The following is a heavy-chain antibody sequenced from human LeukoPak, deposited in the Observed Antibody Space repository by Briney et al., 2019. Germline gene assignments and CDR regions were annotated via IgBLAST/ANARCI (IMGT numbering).Heavy chain of an antibody. CDR3: AKTQWKVGATDYFDY. V-gene: IGHV3-23*01. Sequence: SVGSLRLSCAASGFAFKNYAMTWVRQAPGKGLQWVSNINDNGGQRHYADSVKGRFTISRDNSKNTLFLQMDSLRAEDTAVYYCAKTQWKVGATDYFDYWGHGILVTVSS. D-gene: IGHD1-26*01. J-gene: IGHJ4*01. CDR2: INDNGGQR. CDR1: GFAFKNYA.